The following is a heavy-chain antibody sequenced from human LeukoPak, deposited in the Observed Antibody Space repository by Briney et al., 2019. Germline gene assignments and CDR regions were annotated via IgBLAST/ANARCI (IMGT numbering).Heavy chain of an antibody. D-gene: IGHD3-9*01. CDR2: IYYSGST. Sequence: SETLSLTCTVSGGSISSYYWSWIRQPPGKGLEWIGYIYYSGSTNYNPSLKSRVTISVDTSKNQFSLKLSSVTAADMAVYYCARQGYDILTGWGWFDPWGQGTLVTVSS. CDR1: GGSISSYY. V-gene: IGHV4-59*08. J-gene: IGHJ5*02. CDR3: ARQGYDILTGWGWFDP.